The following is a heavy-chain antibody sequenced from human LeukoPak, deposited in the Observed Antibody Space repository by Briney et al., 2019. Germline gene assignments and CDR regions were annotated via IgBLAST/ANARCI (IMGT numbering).Heavy chain of an antibody. CDR2: IKSKTDGGTA. D-gene: IGHD4-23*01. Sequence: GGSLRLSCAASGLTFSDAWMSWVRQAPGKGLEWVGRIKSKTDGGTADYAAPVKGRFTISRDDSKDTLYLQMNSLKTDDTAVYYCTTESDGGSDSWGRGTLVTVSS. V-gene: IGHV3-15*01. CDR3: TTESDGGSDS. J-gene: IGHJ4*02. CDR1: GLTFSDAW.